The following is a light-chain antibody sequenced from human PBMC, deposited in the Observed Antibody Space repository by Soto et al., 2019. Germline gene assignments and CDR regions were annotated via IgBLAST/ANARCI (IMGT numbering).Light chain of an antibody. V-gene: IGKV3-15*01. J-gene: IGKJ1*01. Sequence: EIVMRQSPATLSVSPGERATLSCRASQSVSSNLAWYQQKPGQAPRLLIYGASTRATGIPARFSGSGSGTEFTLTISSLQSEDFAVYYCQQYNNWPRQTFGQGTKVDI. CDR2: GAS. CDR1: QSVSSN. CDR3: QQYNNWPRQT.